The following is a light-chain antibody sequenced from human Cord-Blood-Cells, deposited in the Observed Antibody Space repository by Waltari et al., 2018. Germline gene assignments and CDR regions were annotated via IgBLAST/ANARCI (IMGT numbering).Light chain of an antibody. Sequence: QSALTQPASVSGSPGQSITISCTGTSSDVGGYNYVSWYQQHPGKAPKLMIYDVSNRPSGVSNLFSGSKSGNTASLTISGLQAEDEADYYCSSYTSSNTLVFGTGTKVTVL. V-gene: IGLV2-14*01. CDR2: DVS. CDR1: SSDVGGYNY. CDR3: SSYTSSNTLV. J-gene: IGLJ1*01.